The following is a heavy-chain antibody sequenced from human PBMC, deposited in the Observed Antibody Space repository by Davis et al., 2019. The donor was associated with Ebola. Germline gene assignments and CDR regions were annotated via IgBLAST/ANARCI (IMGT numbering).Heavy chain of an antibody. Sequence: SETLSLTCTVSGASIRSHYWSWIRQPPGKGLEWIGYIYYTGTTNFNPFLKSRVSLSVHTSENKFSLKLSSVTAADTAVYSCAGGLGGRYAFEKWGRGTMVTVSS. CDR3: AGGLGGRYAFEK. CDR1: GASIRSHY. CDR2: IYYTGTT. J-gene: IGHJ3*02. V-gene: IGHV4-59*08. D-gene: IGHD2-15*01.